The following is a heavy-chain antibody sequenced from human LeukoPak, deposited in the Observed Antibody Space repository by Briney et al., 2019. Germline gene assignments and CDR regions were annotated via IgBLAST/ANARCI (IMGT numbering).Heavy chain of an antibody. Sequence: SETLSLTCSVSGGSIISSYFWSWIRQPAGKGLEWIGRIYHTGITDFNPSLKTRVTMSVDTSKNQFSLNLNSVTAADKAVYYCAKYASGSLVVWGQGTLVTVSS. CDR3: AKYASGSLVV. J-gene: IGHJ4*02. CDR1: GGSIISSYF. CDR2: IYHTGIT. V-gene: IGHV4-4*07. D-gene: IGHD3-10*01.